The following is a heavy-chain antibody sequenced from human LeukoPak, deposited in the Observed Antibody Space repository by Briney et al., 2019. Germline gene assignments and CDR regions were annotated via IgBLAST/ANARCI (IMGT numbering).Heavy chain of an antibody. D-gene: IGHD3-22*01. CDR2: IYYSGST. CDR3: ARSYYDSSGYFVGVFDY. V-gene: IGHV4-39*01. Sequence: SETLSLTCTVSGGSISSSSYYWGWIRQPPGKGLEWIGSIYYSGSTYYNPSLKSRATISVDTSKNQFSLKLSSVTAADTAVYYCARSYYDSSGYFVGVFDYWGQGTLVTVSS. J-gene: IGHJ4*02. CDR1: GGSISSSSYY.